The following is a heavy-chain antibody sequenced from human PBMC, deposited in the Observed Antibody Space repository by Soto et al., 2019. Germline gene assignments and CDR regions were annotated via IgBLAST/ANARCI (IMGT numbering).Heavy chain of an antibody. CDR2: IYYSGST. J-gene: IGHJ5*02. V-gene: IGHV4-31*03. CDR1: GGSISSCGYY. CDR3: ARVQEDVWSGYSNWFDP. Sequence: SGTLSLTCTVSGGSISSCGYYWSWIRQHPGKGLEWIGYIYYSGSTYYNPSLKSRVTISVDTSKNQFSLKLSSVTAADTAVYYCARVQEDVWSGYSNWFDPSGQGTLVTV. D-gene: IGHD3-3*01.